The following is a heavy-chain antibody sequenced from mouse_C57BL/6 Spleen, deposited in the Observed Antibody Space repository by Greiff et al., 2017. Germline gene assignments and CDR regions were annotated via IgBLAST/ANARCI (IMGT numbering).Heavy chain of an antibody. CDR3: VRPYSNYYYAMDY. CDR1: GFSFNTYA. Sequence: EVKLVESGGGLVQPKGSLKLSCAASGFSFNTYAMNWVRQAPGKGLEWVARIRSKSNNYATYYADSVKDRFTISRDDSESMLYLQMNNLKTEDTAMYYCVRPYSNYYYAMDYWGQGTSVTVSS. CDR2: IRSKSNNYAT. J-gene: IGHJ4*01. D-gene: IGHD2-5*01. V-gene: IGHV10-1*01.